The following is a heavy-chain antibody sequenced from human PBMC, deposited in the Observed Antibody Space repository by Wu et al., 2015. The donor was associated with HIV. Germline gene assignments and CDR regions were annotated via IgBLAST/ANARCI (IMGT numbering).Heavy chain of an antibody. V-gene: IGHV1-2*02. CDR2: IIPHSGTT. D-gene: IGHD4-17*01. CDR1: GYIFTDYY. Sequence: VQLLQSGAEVRKPGASVRVSCKTSGYIFTDYYMHWVRQAPGQGLQWMGWIIPHSGTTNYAQKFQGRVTMTRDTSISTAYMELSRLRSDDTAVYYCARAYGDYEGDAFDIWGQGTMVTVSS. J-gene: IGHJ3*02. CDR3: ARAYGDYEGDAFDI.